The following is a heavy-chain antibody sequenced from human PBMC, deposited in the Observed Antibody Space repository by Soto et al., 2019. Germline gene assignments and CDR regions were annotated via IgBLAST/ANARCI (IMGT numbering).Heavy chain of an antibody. V-gene: IGHV3-15*01. D-gene: IGHD2-15*01. CDR2: IKSKTDGGTT. J-gene: IGHJ4*01. CDR1: GFSFSNGW. Sequence: EVQVVESGGGLLKPGGSLRLSCVVSGFSFSNGWMSWVRQAPGKGLEWVGRIKSKTDGGTTDYAAPVKGRFTISRDDSKNTVYLQMNSLKTEDTAVYHCTTETYCSGGSCPTDWGHGTLVTVSS. CDR3: TTETYCSGGSCPTD.